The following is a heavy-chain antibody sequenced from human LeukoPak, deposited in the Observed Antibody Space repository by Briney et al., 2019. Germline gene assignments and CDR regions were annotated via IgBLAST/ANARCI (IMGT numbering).Heavy chain of an antibody. Sequence: PSETLSLTCTVSGGSISSSSYYWGWIRQPPGKGLEWIGSIYYSGSTYYNPSLKSRVTISVDTSKNQFSLMLSSVTAADTAVYYCARLDTYYDFWSGPTFDYWGQDTLVTVSS. J-gene: IGHJ4*02. CDR2: IYYSGST. CDR3: ARLDTYYDFWSGPTFDY. D-gene: IGHD3-3*01. V-gene: IGHV4-39*01. CDR1: GGSISSSSYY.